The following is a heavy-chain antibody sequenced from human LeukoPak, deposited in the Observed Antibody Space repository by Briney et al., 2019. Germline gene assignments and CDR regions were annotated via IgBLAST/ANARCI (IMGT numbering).Heavy chain of an antibody. D-gene: IGHD3-9*01. Sequence: GGSLRLSCAASGFTFSSYGMHWVRQAPGKGLEWVAVISYDGSNKYYADSVKGRFTISRDNSKNTLYLQMNSLRAEDTAVYYCAKSGSGYYNRWFDPWGQGTLVTVSS. CDR1: GFTFSSYG. V-gene: IGHV3-30*18. J-gene: IGHJ5*02. CDR2: ISYDGSNK. CDR3: AKSGSGYYNRWFDP.